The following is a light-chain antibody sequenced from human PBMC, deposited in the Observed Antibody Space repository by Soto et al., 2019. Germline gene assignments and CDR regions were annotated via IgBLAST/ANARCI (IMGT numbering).Light chain of an antibody. V-gene: IGKV3-11*01. J-gene: IGKJ3*01. Sequence: EIVLTQSPATLSLSPGERATLSCRASQSVSSYLAWYQQKPGQAPRLLIYDASNRATGIPARISGSGSRTDFTLTISSLEPEDFAVYYCQQRSNWPPTFGPGTKVDIK. CDR3: QQRSNWPPT. CDR1: QSVSSY. CDR2: DAS.